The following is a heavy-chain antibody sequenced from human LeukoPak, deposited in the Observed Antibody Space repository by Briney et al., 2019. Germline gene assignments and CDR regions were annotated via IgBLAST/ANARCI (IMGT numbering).Heavy chain of an antibody. J-gene: IGHJ5*02. V-gene: IGHV3-7*01. CDR3: ARLTGYYWGQWFDP. CDR2: IKQDGSEK. Sequence: PGGSLRLSCAASGFTFSSYWMSWVRQAPGKGLEWVANIKQDGSEKYYVDSVKGRFTISRDNAKNSLYLQMNSLRAEDTAVYYCARLTGYYWGQWFDPWGQGTLVTVSS. CDR1: GFTFSSYW. D-gene: IGHD3-9*01.